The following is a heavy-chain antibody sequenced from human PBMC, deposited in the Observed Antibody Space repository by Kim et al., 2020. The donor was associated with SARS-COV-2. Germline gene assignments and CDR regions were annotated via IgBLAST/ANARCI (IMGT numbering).Heavy chain of an antibody. CDR2: IYYSGST. Sequence: SETLSLTCTVSGGSISSSSYYWGWIRQPPGKGLEWIGSIYYSGSTYYNPSLKSRVTISVDTSKNQFSLKLSSVTAADTAVYYCALGGKMVRGAPDYYYYGMDVWGQGTTVTVSS. J-gene: IGHJ6*02. D-gene: IGHD3-10*01. V-gene: IGHV4-39*01. CDR1: GGSISSSSYY. CDR3: ALGGKMVRGAPDYYYYGMDV.